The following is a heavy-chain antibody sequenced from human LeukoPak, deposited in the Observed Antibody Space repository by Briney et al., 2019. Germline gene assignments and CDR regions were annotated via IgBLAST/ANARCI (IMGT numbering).Heavy chain of an antibody. Sequence: PGGSLRLSCAASGFTFTNYWMSWVRQAPGKGLELVANIKQDRSEKYYVDSVKGRFTISRDNAKNSLYLQMNSLRAEDTALYYCAKDMFMVRGVIIPVVWGQGTMVTVSS. CDR3: AKDMFMVRGVIIPVV. CDR2: IKQDRSEK. V-gene: IGHV3-7*03. J-gene: IGHJ3*01. CDR1: GFTFTNYW. D-gene: IGHD3-10*01.